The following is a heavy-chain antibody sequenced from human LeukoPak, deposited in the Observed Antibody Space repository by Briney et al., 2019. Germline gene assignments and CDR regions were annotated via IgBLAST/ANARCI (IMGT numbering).Heavy chain of an antibody. Sequence: GGSLRLSCAASGFTFSTYSMNWVRQAPGKGLECVSYIRARSSTIYYADSMKGRFTISRDNAKNSLYLQMNSLRPEDTAVYYCARDLGGHYDYVWGSYRGGYFDYWGQGTLVTVSS. D-gene: IGHD3-16*01. V-gene: IGHV3-48*01. CDR3: ARDLGGHYDYVWGSYRGGYFDY. CDR1: GFTFSTYS. CDR2: IRARSSTI. J-gene: IGHJ4*02.